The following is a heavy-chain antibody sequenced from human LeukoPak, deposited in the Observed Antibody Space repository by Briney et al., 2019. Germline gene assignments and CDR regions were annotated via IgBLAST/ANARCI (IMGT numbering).Heavy chain of an antibody. Sequence: SETLSLTCTLSGGSISSYWWSWIRQPPGKGLEWIGNIYASGSTNYNPSLKSRGTISVDASKNQFSLKLSSVTAADTAVYYCARVDYDPYYYGMDVWGQGTTVTVSS. CDR1: GGSISSYW. J-gene: IGHJ6*02. V-gene: IGHV4-59*01. D-gene: IGHD3-16*01. CDR2: IYASGST. CDR3: ARVDYDPYYYGMDV.